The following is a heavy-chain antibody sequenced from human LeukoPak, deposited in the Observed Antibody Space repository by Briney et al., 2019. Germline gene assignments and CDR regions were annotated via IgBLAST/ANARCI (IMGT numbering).Heavy chain of an antibody. D-gene: IGHD2-2*01. CDR2: INPSGGST. CDR1: GYTFINYY. J-gene: IGHJ6*02. V-gene: IGHV1-46*01. CDR3: ARDQGPSPYCSSTSCLKMDV. Sequence: GASVKVSCKASGYTFINYYMHWVRQAPGQGLEWMGIINPSGGSTSYAQKFQGRVTMTRDTSTSTVYMELSSLRSEDTAVYYCARDQGPSPYCSSTSCLKMDVWGQGTTVTVSS.